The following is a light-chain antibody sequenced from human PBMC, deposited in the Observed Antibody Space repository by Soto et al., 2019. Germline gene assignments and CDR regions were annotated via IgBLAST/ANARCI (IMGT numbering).Light chain of an antibody. CDR2: RTS. Sequence: ENVLTQSPGTLSLYPGERATLSCRASQSVSSSYFAWYQQKPGQAPRLLIYRTSTRATGIPDRFSGSGSGTDFTLTISRREPEDFAVYYCQQYGRSLWTFGQGTKVEIK. CDR3: QQYGRSLWT. CDR1: QSVSSSY. J-gene: IGKJ1*01. V-gene: IGKV3-20*01.